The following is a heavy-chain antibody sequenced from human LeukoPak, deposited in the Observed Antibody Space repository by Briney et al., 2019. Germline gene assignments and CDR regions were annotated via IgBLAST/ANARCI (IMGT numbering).Heavy chain of an antibody. D-gene: IGHD6-13*01. V-gene: IGHV3-23*01. CDR1: GLTFSNYA. CDR3: AKHLDYSSSHMDC. J-gene: IGHJ4*02. CDR2: ISAGGGNT. Sequence: GGSLRLSCAASGLTFSNYAMTWVHQAPGKGLEWVSGISAGGGNTYNADSVKGRFTISRDNSKNTLYLQMNSLRAEDTAVYYCAKHLDYSSSHMDCWGQGTLVTVSS.